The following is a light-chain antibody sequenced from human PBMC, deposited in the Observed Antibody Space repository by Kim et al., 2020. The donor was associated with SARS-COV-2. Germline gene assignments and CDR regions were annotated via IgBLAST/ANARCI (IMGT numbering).Light chain of an antibody. CDR2: AAS. Sequence: SESVGDKVTVTCRASQSIRSYLNWYQQKPGKAPKLLIYAASSLQSGVPSRFSGSGSGTDFTLTISSLQPEDFATYYCQQSYSTPATFGGGTKVEIK. J-gene: IGKJ4*01. CDR3: QQSYSTPAT. V-gene: IGKV1-39*01. CDR1: QSIRSY.